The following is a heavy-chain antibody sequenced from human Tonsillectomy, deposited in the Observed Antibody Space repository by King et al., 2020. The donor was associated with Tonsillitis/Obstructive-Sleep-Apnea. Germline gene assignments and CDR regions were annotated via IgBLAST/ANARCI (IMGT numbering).Heavy chain of an antibody. V-gene: IGHV4-31*03. J-gene: IGHJ3*02. CDR1: GGSISSGGYY. D-gene: IGHD2-8*01. Sequence: VQLQESGPGLVKPAQTLSLTCTVSGGSISSGGYYWSWIRQHPGKGLEWIGFIYYSGSTYYNPSLKSRVTISVDTSKNQFSLKLSSVTAADTAVYYCARDMVLEAGGDAFDIWGQGTMVTVSS. CDR3: ARDMVLEAGGDAFDI. CDR2: IYYSGST.